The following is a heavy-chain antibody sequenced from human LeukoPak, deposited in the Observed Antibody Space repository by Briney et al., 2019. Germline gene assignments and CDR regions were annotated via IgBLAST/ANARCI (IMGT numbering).Heavy chain of an antibody. V-gene: IGHV3-30*18. J-gene: IGHJ4*02. D-gene: IGHD3-22*01. CDR3: AKAYYYDSSGYATDD. CDR2: ISYDGSNK. CDR1: GFTFSSYG. Sequence: PGGSLRLPCAASGFTFSSYGMHWVRQAPGKGLEWVAVISYDGSNKYYADSVKGRFTISRDNSKNTLYLQMNSLRAEDTAVYYCAKAYYYDSSGYATDDWGQGTLVTVSS.